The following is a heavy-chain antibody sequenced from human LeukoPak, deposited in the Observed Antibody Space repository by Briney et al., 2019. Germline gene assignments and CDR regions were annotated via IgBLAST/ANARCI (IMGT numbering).Heavy chain of an antibody. D-gene: IGHD5-24*01. CDR1: GASIRSYY. CDR3: ARHGPRRDGYNYDY. Sequence: PSETLSLTCTVSGASIRSYYWGWIRQPPGKGLECIGYIYYTGSTNYNYNPSLKSRVTISVDTSKNQFSLKLGSVTAADTAVYYCARHGPRRDGYNYDYWGPGTLVTVSS. J-gene: IGHJ4*02. V-gene: IGHV4-59*08. CDR2: IYYTGSTNY.